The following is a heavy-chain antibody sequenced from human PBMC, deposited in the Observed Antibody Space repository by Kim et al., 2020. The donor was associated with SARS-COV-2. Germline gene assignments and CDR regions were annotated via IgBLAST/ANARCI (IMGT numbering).Heavy chain of an antibody. D-gene: IGHD6-19*01. V-gene: IGHV3-74*01. CDR1: GFTFSSYW. Sequence: GGSLRLSCAASGFTFSSYWMHWVRQAPGKGLVWVSSINSDGSSTRYADSVKGRFTISRDNAKNTLYLQMNSLRAEDTAVYYCAGYTSGINWGQGTLVTVSS. J-gene: IGHJ4*02. CDR3: AGYTSGIN. CDR2: INSDGSST.